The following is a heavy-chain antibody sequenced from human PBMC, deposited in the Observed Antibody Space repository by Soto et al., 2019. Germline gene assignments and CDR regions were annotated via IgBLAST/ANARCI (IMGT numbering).Heavy chain of an antibody. J-gene: IGHJ4*02. D-gene: IGHD4-4*01. Sequence: SETLSLNCTVSGGSISSSSYYWGWIRQPPGKGLEWIGSIYYSGSTYYNPSLKSRVTISVDTSKNKFSLKLSSVTAADTSVYYCARHRSVPRLHNFDYWGQGTLVTVSS. CDR1: GGSISSSSYY. CDR3: ARHRSVPRLHNFDY. V-gene: IGHV4-39*01. CDR2: IYYSGST.